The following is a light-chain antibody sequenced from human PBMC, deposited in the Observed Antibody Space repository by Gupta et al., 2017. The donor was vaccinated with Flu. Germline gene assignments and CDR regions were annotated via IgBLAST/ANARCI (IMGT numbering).Light chain of an antibody. V-gene: IGKV1-9*01. Sequence: DFHITQSSSFLSASVGERVTITCRASQVISSYLFWYQQKPGKDHELLIYAASTLHSGSASRSSFRGTGTEFTLTITIMHPEHVATSNYQHLKSYPHFTFGQGTRLEI. CDR2: AAS. J-gene: IGKJ5*01. CDR3: QHLKSYPHFT. CDR1: QVISSY.